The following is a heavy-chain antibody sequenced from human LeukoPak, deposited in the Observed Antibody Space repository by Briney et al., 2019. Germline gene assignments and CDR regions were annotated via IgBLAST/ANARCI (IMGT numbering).Heavy chain of an antibody. Sequence: SETLSLTCAVYGGSFSGYYWSWIRQPPGKGLEWIGEINHSGSTNYNPSLKSRVTISVDTSKNQFSLKLSSVTAADTAVYYCARDGTAVVTAVGDYGMDVWGQGTTVTVSS. CDR1: GGSFSGYY. D-gene: IGHD2-21*02. V-gene: IGHV4-34*01. J-gene: IGHJ6*02. CDR3: ARDGTAVVTAVGDYGMDV. CDR2: INHSGST.